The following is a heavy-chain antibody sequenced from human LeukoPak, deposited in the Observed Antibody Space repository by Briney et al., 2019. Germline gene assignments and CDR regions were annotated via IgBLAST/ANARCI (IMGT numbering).Heavy chain of an antibody. D-gene: IGHD2-15*01. J-gene: IGHJ4*02. CDR1: GFTFSSYS. V-gene: IGHV3-21*01. Sequence: GGSLRLSCAASGFTFSSYSMNWVRQAPGKGLEWVSSISSSSSYIYYADSVKGRFTISRDNAKISLYLQMNSLRAEDTAVYYCARVGGYCSGGSCYFFDYWGQGTLVTVSS. CDR3: ARVGGYCSGGSCYFFDY. CDR2: ISSSSSYI.